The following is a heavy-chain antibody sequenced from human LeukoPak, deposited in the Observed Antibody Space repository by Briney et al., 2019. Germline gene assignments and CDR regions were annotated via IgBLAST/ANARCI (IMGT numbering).Heavy chain of an antibody. CDR2: IYYSGST. V-gene: IGHV4-59*01. CDR3: AISKQGYSYGYFDY. J-gene: IGHJ4*02. Sequence: SETLSLTCTVSGGSISSYYWSWIRQPPGKGLEWIGYIYYSGSTDYNPSLKSRVTISVDTSKNQFSLKLSSVTAADTAVCYCAISKQGYSYGYFDYWGQGTLVTVSS. D-gene: IGHD5-18*01. CDR1: GGSISSYY.